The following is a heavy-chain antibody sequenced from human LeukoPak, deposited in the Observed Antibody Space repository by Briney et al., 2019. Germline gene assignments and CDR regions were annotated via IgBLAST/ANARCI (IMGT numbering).Heavy chain of an antibody. CDR1: GGSISSDDYS. CDR3: ARDFAEGDYGKFDY. J-gene: IGHJ4*02. Sequence: PSQALSLTCTVSGGSISSDDYSWSWIRQPPGKGLEWLGYIYYSGSTYYNPSLKSRVTISVDTSKNQFSLKLSSVTAADTAVYYCARDFAEGDYGKFDYWGQGTLVTVSS. CDR2: IYYSGST. D-gene: IGHD4/OR15-4a*01. V-gene: IGHV4-30-4*08.